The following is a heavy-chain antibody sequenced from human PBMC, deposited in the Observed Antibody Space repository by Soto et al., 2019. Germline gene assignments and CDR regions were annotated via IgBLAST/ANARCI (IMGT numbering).Heavy chain of an antibody. CDR1: GYTFTKYG. Sequence: QVQLVQSGAEVKNPGASVKVSCKTSGYTFTKYGVGWVRQAPGQGLEWMGWIRGSSGNANYAEKVQGRITLTTDTSTSTAYIELRSLRSDDTAVYYCARGINYYDSGDDAFDIWGQGTMVTVSS. CDR2: IRGSSGNA. D-gene: IGHD3-10*01. CDR3: ARGINYYDSGDDAFDI. J-gene: IGHJ3*02. V-gene: IGHV1-18*01.